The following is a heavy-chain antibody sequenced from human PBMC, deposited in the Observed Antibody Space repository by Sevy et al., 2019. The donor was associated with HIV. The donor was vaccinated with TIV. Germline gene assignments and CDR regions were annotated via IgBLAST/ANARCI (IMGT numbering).Heavy chain of an antibody. V-gene: IGHV3-11*04. J-gene: IGHJ6*03. D-gene: IGHD6-13*01. CDR2: ISSSGVNI. CDR1: GFTFSDYY. CDR3: ARGGGAAAGTYYYYLDV. Sequence: GGSLRLSCAASGFTFSDYYMTWIRQAPGKGLESVSYISSSGVNIEYADSVKGRVTISRDNAKNSLYLQITGLRAEDTGVYYWARGGGAAAGTYYYYLDVWGKGTTVTVSS.